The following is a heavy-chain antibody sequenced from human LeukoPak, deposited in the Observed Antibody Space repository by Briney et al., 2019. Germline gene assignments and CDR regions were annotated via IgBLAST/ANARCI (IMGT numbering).Heavy chain of an antibody. D-gene: IGHD2-2*01. CDR2: IKQDGSET. Sequence: GGSLRLSCAASGFTFSSYWMSWVRQAPGKGLEWVANIKQDGSETYYVDSVKGRFTISRDNAKNSLYLQMNSLRGEDTAVYYCARANWYCSSTSCYASYYYYGMDIWGQGTTVTVSS. V-gene: IGHV3-7*01. J-gene: IGHJ6*02. CDR3: ARANWYCSSTSCYASYYYYGMDI. CDR1: GFTFSSYW.